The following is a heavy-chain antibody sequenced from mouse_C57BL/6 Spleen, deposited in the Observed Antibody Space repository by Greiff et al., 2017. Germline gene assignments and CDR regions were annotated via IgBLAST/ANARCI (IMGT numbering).Heavy chain of an antibody. CDR3: ARGGYFYFDY. CDR2: IHPNSGST. J-gene: IGHJ2*01. CDR1: GYTFTSYW. D-gene: IGHD2-3*01. Sequence: VQLQQPGAELVKPGASVKLSCKASGYTFTSYWMHWVKQRPGQGLEWIGMIHPNSGSTNYNEKFKSKATLTVDTSSSTAYMQLSSLTAEDSAVYYCARGGYFYFDYWGQGTTLTVSS. V-gene: IGHV1-64*01.